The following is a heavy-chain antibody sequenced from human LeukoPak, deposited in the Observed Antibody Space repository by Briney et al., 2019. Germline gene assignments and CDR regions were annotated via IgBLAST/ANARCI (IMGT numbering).Heavy chain of an antibody. D-gene: IGHD1-26*01. J-gene: IGHJ4*02. Sequence: GGSLRLSCAASGFTFSSYSMNWGRQAPGKGLEWVSYISSSSSTIYYADSVKGRFTISRDNAKNSLYLQMNSLRDEDTAVYYCARDRVEWELHPIDYWGQGTLVTVSS. V-gene: IGHV3-48*02. CDR1: GFTFSSYS. CDR2: ISSSSSTI. CDR3: ARDRVEWELHPIDY.